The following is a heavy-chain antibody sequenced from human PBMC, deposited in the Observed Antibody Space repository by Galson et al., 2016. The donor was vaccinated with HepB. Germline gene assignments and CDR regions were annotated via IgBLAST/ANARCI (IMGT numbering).Heavy chain of an antibody. Sequence: SVKVSCKASGDTFSRYTISWVRQAPGQGLEWMGGIIPIFGTTDYAQKFQGRITIIADKSTTTGYMDLGSLGFDDTAIYYCARDRGGFGGYFDSWGQATLVTSSS. V-gene: IGHV1-69*06. J-gene: IGHJ4*02. CDR2: IIPIFGTT. D-gene: IGHD5-24*01. CDR1: GDTFSRYT. CDR3: ARDRGGFGGYFDS.